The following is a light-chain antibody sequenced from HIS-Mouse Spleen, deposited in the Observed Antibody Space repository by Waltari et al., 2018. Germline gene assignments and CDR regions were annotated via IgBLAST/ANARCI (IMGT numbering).Light chain of an antibody. CDR3: YSTDSSGNHRV. V-gene: IGLV3-10*01. CDR2: EDS. CDR1: ALPKKY. Sequence: SYELTQPPSVSVSPGQTARITCSGDALPKKYAYWYQQKSGQAPVLGIYEDSKRPSGIPGGFSGSSSGTMAPLTISGAQVEDEADYYCYSTDSSGNHRVFGGGTKLTVL. J-gene: IGLJ2*01.